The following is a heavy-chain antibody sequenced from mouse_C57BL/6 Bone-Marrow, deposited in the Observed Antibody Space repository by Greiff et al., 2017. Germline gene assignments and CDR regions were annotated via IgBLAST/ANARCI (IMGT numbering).Heavy chain of an antibody. Sequence: VQLQQPGAELVKPGASVKLSCKASGYTFTSYWMHWVKQRPGQGLEWIGMIHPNSGSTNYNEKFKSKATLTVDKSSSTAYMQLSSLTSEDYAVYYCARGDFCYDYDDLDYWGQGTTLTVSS. CDR1: GYTFTSYW. D-gene: IGHD2-4*01. CDR3: ARGDFCYDYDDLDY. J-gene: IGHJ2*01. V-gene: IGHV1-64*01. CDR2: IHPNSGST.